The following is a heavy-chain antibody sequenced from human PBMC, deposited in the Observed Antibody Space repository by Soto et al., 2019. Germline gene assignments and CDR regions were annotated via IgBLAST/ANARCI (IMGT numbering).Heavy chain of an antibody. CDR2: INDSGST. D-gene: IGHD3-9*01. CDR3: ARVDDY. CDR1: GGSFSGYY. V-gene: IGHV4-34*02. J-gene: IGHJ4*02. Sequence: QVQLQQWGAGLLKPSETLSLTCAVYGGSFSGYYWSWIRQPPGKGLEWIGEINDSGSTKYNPSLQSRVTISVDTSKNQFSLKLSSVTAADTAVYYCARVDDYWGQGTLVTVSS.